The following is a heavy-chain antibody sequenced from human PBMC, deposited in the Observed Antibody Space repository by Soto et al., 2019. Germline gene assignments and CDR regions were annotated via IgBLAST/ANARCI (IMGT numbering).Heavy chain of an antibody. CDR2: IYYSGST. D-gene: IGHD1-20*01. Sequence: SETLSLTCTVSGGSISSYYWSWIRQPPGKGLEWIGYIYYSGSTNYNPSLKSRVTISVDTSKNQFSLKLSSVTAADTAVYYCARDRVITGTDDTYYYYYMDVWGKGTTVTVSS. CDR3: ARDRVITGTDDTYYYYYMDV. CDR1: GGSISSYY. V-gene: IGHV4-59*01. J-gene: IGHJ6*03.